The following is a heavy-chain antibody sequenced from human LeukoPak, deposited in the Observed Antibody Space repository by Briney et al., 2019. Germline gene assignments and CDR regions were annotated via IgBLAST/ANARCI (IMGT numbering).Heavy chain of an antibody. CDR1: GYTFTGYY. CDR2: INPSGGST. D-gene: IGHD3-22*01. CDR3: ARDGHRRYYYDSSGREHAFDI. J-gene: IGHJ3*02. V-gene: IGHV1-46*01. Sequence: ASVKVSCKASGYTFTGYYMYWVRQAPGQGLEWMGIINPSGGSTSYAQKFQGRVTMTTDTSTSTAYMELRSLRSDDTAVYYCARDGHRRYYYDSSGREHAFDIWGQGTMVTVSS.